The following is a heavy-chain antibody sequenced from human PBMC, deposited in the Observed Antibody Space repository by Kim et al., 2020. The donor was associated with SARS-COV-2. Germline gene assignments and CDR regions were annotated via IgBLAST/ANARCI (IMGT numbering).Heavy chain of an antibody. CDR2: IIPIFGTA. V-gene: IGHV1-69*13. D-gene: IGHD6-19*01. CDR1: GGTFSSYA. J-gene: IGHJ5*02. CDR3: ARDQKWLARGGHGWFDP. Sequence: SVKVSCKASGGTFSSYAISWVRQAPGQGLEWMGGIIPIFGTANYAQKFQGRVTITADESTSTAYMELSSLRSEDTAVYYCARDQKWLARGGHGWFDPWGQGTLVTVSS.